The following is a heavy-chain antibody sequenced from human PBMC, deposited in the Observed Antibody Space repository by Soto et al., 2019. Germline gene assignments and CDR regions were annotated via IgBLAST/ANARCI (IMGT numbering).Heavy chain of an antibody. V-gene: IGHV1-46*01. D-gene: IGHD2-21*02. CDR3: ARDDQRRRVIQLWLAYCGGDCYSLDP. Sequence: ASVKVSCKASGYTFTSYYMHWVRQAPGQGLEWMGIINPSGGSTSYAQKFQGRVTMTRDTSTSTVYMELSSLRSEDTAVYYCARDDQRRRVIQLWLAYCGGDCYSLDPWGQG. CDR1: GYTFTSYY. J-gene: IGHJ5*01. CDR2: INPSGGST.